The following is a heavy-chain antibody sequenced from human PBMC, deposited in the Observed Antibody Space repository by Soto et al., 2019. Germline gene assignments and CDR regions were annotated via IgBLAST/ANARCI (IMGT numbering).Heavy chain of an antibody. CDR1: GGSISSYY. D-gene: IGHD2-8*01. J-gene: IGHJ6*03. CDR2: IYYSGST. CDR3: RGTNGVYVGYYYMDV. V-gene: IGHV4-59*08. Sequence: SETLSLTCTVSGGSISSYYWSWIRQPPGKGLEWIGYIYYSGSTNYNPSLKSRVTISVDTSKNQFSLKLSSVTAADTAVYYCRGTNGVYVGYYYMDVWGKGTTVTVSS.